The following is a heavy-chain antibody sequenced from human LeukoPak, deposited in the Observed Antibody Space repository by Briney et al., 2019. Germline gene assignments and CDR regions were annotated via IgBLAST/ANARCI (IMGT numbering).Heavy chain of an antibody. CDR2: IYHSGST. CDR1: GGSISSGGYS. Sequence: SETLSLTCAVSGGSISSGGYSWSWLRQPPGKGLEWIGYIYHSGSTYYNPSLKSRVTISVDRSKNQFSLKLSSVTAADTAVYYCAVGLRSYFDYWGQGTLVTVSS. V-gene: IGHV4-30-2*01. D-gene: IGHD4-17*01. J-gene: IGHJ4*02. CDR3: AVGLRSYFDY.